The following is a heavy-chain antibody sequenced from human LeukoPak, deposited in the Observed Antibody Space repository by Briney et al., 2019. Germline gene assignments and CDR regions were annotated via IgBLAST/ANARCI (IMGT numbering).Heavy chain of an antibody. CDR3: ARDRRT. V-gene: IGHV3-7*03. CDR2: IKQDGSEK. Sequence: GGSLRLSCAASGFILSTYWMSWVRQAPGKGLEWVANIKQDGSEKYYVDSVKGRFTISRDNAENSLYLQMNSLKAEDTAIYYCARDRRTWGQGTLVTVSS. J-gene: IGHJ4*02. CDR1: GFILSTYW. D-gene: IGHD1-14*01.